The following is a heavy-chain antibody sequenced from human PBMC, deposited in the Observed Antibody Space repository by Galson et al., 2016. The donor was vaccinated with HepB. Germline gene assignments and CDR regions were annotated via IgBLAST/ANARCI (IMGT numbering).Heavy chain of an antibody. D-gene: IGHD4-11*01. CDR2: IKSKSDGGTT. Sequence: SLRLSCAASGFTFTNAWMSWVRQAPGKGLEWVGRIKSKSDGGTTDYAAPVKGRFTISRDDSKNTLYLQMNSLKTEDTAVYYCTTNDYSNYPYYYGMDVWGQGTTVTVSS. V-gene: IGHV3-15*01. J-gene: IGHJ6*02. CDR1: GFTFTNAW. CDR3: TTNDYSNYPYYYGMDV.